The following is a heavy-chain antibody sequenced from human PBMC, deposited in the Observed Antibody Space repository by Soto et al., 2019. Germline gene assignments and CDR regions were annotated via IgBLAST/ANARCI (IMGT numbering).Heavy chain of an antibody. CDR2: VSAYNGNT. CDR1: GYTFTSYG. J-gene: IGHJ6*02. V-gene: IGHV1-18*01. D-gene: IGHD3-22*01. Sequence: ASVKVSCKASGYTFTSYGISWVRQAPGQGLEWMGWVSAYNGNTNYAQKLQGRVTMTTDTSTSTAYMELRSLRSDDTAVYYCARVRKVYYDSSGYYSALYYYYGMDVWGQGTTVTVSS. CDR3: ARVRKVYYDSSGYYSALYYYYGMDV.